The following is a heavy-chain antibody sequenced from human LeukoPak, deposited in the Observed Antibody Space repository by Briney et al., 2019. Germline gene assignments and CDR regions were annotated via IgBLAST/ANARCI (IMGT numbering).Heavy chain of an antibody. D-gene: IGHD3-22*01. CDR3: ARSVYYYDSSGYFFDY. Sequence: SETLSLTCTVSGGSISSYYWGWIRQPAGKGLEWIGRIYTSGSTNYNPSLKSRVTMSVDTSKNQFSLKLSSVTAADTAVYYCARSVYYYDSSGYFFDYWGQGTLVTVSS. CDR1: GGSISSYY. CDR2: IYTSGST. V-gene: IGHV4-4*07. J-gene: IGHJ4*02.